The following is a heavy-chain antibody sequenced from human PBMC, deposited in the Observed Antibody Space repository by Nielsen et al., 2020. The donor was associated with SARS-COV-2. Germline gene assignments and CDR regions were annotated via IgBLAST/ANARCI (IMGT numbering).Heavy chain of an antibody. D-gene: IGHD6-13*01. Sequence: GESLKISCASSGFTFSSFGMHWVRQAPGKGLEWVAVISYDGSNKYYADSVKGRFTISRDNSKNTLYLQMNSLRSEDTAVYYCARYLYSSSWYRWGWFDPWGQGTLVTVSS. J-gene: IGHJ5*02. CDR2: ISYDGSNK. CDR3: ARYLYSSSWYRWGWFDP. CDR1: GFTFSSFG. V-gene: IGHV3-30*03.